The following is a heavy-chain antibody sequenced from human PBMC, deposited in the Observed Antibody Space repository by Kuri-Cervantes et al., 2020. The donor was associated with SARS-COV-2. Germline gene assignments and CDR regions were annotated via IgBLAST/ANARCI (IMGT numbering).Heavy chain of an antibody. CDR1: GFTFSSYA. CDR2: ISYDGSNK. Sequence: GESLKISCAASGFTFSSYAMHWVRQAPGKGLEWVAVISYDGSNKYYADSVKDRFTISRDNSKNTLYLQMNSLRAEDTAVYYCARGMGAGATSWSFDYWGQGTLVTVSS. J-gene: IGHJ4*02. CDR3: ARGMGAGATSWSFDY. V-gene: IGHV3-30-3*01. D-gene: IGHD1-26*01.